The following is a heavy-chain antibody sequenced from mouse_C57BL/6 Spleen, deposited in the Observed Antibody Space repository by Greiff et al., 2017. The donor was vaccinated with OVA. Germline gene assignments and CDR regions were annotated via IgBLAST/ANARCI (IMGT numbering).Heavy chain of an antibody. V-gene: IGHV1-31*01. J-gene: IGHJ1*03. Sequence: DVQLVESGPELVKPGASVKISCKASGYSFTGYYMHWVKQSHGNILDWIGYIYPYNGVSSYNQKFKGKATLTVDKSSSTAYMELRSLTSEDSAVYYCARDYDGYPWYFDVWGTGTTVTVSS. D-gene: IGHD2-3*01. CDR3: ARDYDGYPWYFDV. CDR1: GYSFTGYY. CDR2: IYPYNGVS.